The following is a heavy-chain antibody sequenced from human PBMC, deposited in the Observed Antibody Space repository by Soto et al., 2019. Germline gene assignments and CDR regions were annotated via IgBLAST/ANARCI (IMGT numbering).Heavy chain of an antibody. CDR3: ARGRELRKNMFDY. J-gene: IGHJ4*02. CDR2: INPSGGST. V-gene: IGHV1-46*01. CDR1: GYTFTKYD. Sequence: ASVKVSCKTPGYTFTKYDMNWVRQAPGQGLEWMGIINPSGGSTSYAQKFQGRVTMTRDTSTSTVYMELSSLRSEDTAVYYCARGRELRKNMFDYWGQGALVTVSS. D-gene: IGHD1-7*01.